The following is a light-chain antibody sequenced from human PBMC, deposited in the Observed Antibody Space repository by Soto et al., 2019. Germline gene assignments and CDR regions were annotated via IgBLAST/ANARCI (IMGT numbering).Light chain of an antibody. CDR3: CSHEGSYTYV. V-gene: IGLV2-23*02. J-gene: IGLJ1*01. CDR1: SSDVGSYNL. Sequence: LTQPASVSGSPGQSITISCTRTSSDVGSYNLVSWYQQHPGKAPKVMIYEVSKRPSGVSNRFSGSKSGNTASLTIFGLQAEDEADYYCCSHEGSYTYVFGTGTKVTVL. CDR2: EVS.